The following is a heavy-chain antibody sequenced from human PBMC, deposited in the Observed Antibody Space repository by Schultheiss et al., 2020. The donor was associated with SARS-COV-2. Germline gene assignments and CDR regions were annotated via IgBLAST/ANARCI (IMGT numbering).Heavy chain of an antibody. D-gene: IGHD3-10*01. Sequence: GGSLRLSCAASGFTFSSYSMNWVRQAPGKGLEWVSGISWNSGSIGYADSVKGRFTISRDNSKNTLYLQMNSLRAEDTAVYYCVKGGIITMVRGVICDYWGQGTLVTVSS. J-gene: IGHJ4*02. CDR1: GFTFSSYS. CDR2: ISWNSGSI. CDR3: VKGGIITMVRGVICDY. V-gene: IGHV3-48*01.